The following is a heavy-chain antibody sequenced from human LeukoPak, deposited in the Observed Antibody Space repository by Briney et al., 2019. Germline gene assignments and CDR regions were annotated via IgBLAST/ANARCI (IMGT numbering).Heavy chain of an antibody. V-gene: IGHV1-69*13. D-gene: IGHD4-11*01. CDR1: GGTFSSYA. CDR2: IIPIFGTA. J-gene: IGHJ3*02. CDR3: ARDQESRLPESSFAFDI. Sequence: SVNVSCKASGGTFSSYAISWVRQAPGQGLEWMGGIIPIFGTANYAQKFQGRVTITADESTSTAYMELSSLRSEDTAVYYCARDQESRLPESSFAFDIWGQGTMVTVSS.